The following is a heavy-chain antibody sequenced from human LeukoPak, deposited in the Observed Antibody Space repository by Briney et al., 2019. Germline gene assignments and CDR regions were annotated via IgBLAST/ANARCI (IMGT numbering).Heavy chain of an antibody. Sequence: GGSLRLSCAASGFTFSSYAMSWVRQAPGKGLEWVSAISGIGGNTYYADSVKGRFTISRDNSKNTLYLQMNSLRAEDTAVYYCAKGQNYYDGSGYYSTDYWGQGTPVTVSS. V-gene: IGHV3-23*01. CDR3: AKGQNYYDGSGYYSTDY. J-gene: IGHJ4*02. D-gene: IGHD3-22*01. CDR2: ISGIGGNT. CDR1: GFTFSSYA.